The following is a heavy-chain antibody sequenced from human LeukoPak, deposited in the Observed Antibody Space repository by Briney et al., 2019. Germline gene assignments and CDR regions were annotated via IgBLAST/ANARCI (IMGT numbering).Heavy chain of an antibody. Sequence: GGSLRLSCAASGFTFDNYRMSWVRQAPGKGLEWVSTVNADGGNTYYADSVKGRFTISRDNSESTLILQMNSLRVEDTALYYCTKRVKYGGTWDHFADWGQGTLVPVSS. CDR2: VNADGGNT. CDR1: GFTFDNYR. J-gene: IGHJ4*02. CDR3: TKRVKYGGTWDHFAD. V-gene: IGHV3-23*01. D-gene: IGHD1-26*01.